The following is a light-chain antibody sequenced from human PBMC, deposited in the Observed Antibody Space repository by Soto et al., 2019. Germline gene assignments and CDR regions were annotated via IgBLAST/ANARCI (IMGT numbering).Light chain of an antibody. CDR3: CSYAGTVAYV. Sequence: QSVRNQPASVSGSPGPSITISCAGTGSGVGAYNLVSWYPQHPSKTPKLLICEVNTRPSGISNRFSGSKSGDTASLTISGLQAEDEADYFCCSYAGTVAYVFGTGTRSPS. CDR2: EVN. J-gene: IGLJ1*01. CDR1: GSGVGAYNL. V-gene: IGLV2-23*02.